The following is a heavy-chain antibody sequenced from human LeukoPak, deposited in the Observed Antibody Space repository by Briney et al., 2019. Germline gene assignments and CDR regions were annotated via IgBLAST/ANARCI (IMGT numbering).Heavy chain of an antibody. J-gene: IGHJ4*02. Sequence: GGSLRLSCAASGFTVSSNYMSWVRQAPGKGLEWVSVIYSGGSTYYADSVKGRFTISRDNSKNTLYLQMNSLRAEDTAVYYCARDTVYDSSGYYYDYWGQGTPVTVSS. D-gene: IGHD3-22*01. V-gene: IGHV3-53*01. CDR1: GFTVSSNY. CDR3: ARDTVYDSSGYYYDY. CDR2: IYSGGST.